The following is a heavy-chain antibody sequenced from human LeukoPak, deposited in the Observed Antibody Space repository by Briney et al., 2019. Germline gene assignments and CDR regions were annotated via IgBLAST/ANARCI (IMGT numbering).Heavy chain of an antibody. V-gene: IGHV1-46*01. CDR3: AREGTAGFDY. J-gene: IGHJ4*02. Sequence: GASVKVSCKASGGTFSSYAISWVRQAPGQGLEWMGIINPSGGSTSYAQKFQGRVTMTRETSTRTVYMELSSLRSEDTAVYYCAREGTAGFDYWGQGTLVTVSS. D-gene: IGHD2-21*02. CDR2: INPSGGST. CDR1: GGTFSSYA.